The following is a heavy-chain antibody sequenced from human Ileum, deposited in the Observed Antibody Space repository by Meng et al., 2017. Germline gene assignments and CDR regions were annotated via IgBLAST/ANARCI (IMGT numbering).Heavy chain of an antibody. J-gene: IGHJ6*02. V-gene: IGHV3-23*01. Sequence: GGSLRLSCAASGFTFSSYGMSWVRQAPGKGLEWVSFISGSAGWTNYADSVKDRFTISRDTSKNTVDLQMNSLRVEDTAVYYCAKDGATTAGFMDVWGLGTTVTVSS. D-gene: IGHD5-24*01. CDR1: GFTFSSYG. CDR3: AKDGATTAGFMDV. CDR2: ISGSAGWT.